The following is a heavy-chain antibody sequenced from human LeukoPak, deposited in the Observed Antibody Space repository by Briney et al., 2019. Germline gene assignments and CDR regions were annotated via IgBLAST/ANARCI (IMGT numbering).Heavy chain of an antibody. CDR3: AREDDSSGYSGGYYYYYMDV. CDR1: GFTFSRYG. CDR2: ISYDGSNK. Sequence: PGRSLRLSCAASGFTFSRYGMHWVRQAPGKGLEWVTAISYDGSNKYYADSVKGRFTISRDNAKNSLYLQMNSLRAEDTAVYYCAREDDSSGYSGGYYYYYMDVWGKGTTVTVSS. J-gene: IGHJ6*03. V-gene: IGHV3-30*04. D-gene: IGHD3-22*01.